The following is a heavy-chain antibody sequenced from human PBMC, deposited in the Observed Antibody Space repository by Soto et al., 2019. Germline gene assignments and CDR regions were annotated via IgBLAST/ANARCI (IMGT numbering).Heavy chain of an antibody. V-gene: IGHV1-69*13. D-gene: IGHD3-22*01. CDR2: IIPIFGTA. CDR1: GGTFSSYA. Sequence: SVKVSCKASGGTFSSYAISWVRQAPGQGLEWMGGIIPIFGTANYAQKFQGRVTITADESTSTAYMELSSLRSEDTAVYYCARERGGYSYYFDYWGEGTLVTVSS. CDR3: ARERGGYSYYFDY. J-gene: IGHJ4*02.